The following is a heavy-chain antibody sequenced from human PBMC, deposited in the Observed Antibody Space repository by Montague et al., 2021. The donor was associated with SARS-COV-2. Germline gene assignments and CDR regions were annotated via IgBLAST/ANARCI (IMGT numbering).Heavy chain of an antibody. V-gene: IGHV4-61*01. CDR3: AREGAYGEYEDAFDV. CDR1: GDSIKNDRYY. Sequence: SETLSLTCSVSGDSIKNDRYYWAWIRQTPGKGLEWIGYIHHSETTNYXPSLESRVSISLDTPKSQIFLNLNSVTAADTALYYCAREGAYGEYEDAFDVWGQGTLVIVSS. J-gene: IGHJ3*01. D-gene: IGHD2-21*01. CDR2: IHHSETT.